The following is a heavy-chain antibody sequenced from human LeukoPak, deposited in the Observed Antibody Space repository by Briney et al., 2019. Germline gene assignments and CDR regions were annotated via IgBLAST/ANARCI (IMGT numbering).Heavy chain of an antibody. D-gene: IGHD6-13*01. CDR3: AKGMEAAGDYYFDY. CDR2: ISGGGDST. Sequence: GGSLRLSCAASGFTFSSYAMSWVRQAPGKGLEWVSGISGGGDSTYYADSVKGRFTISRDNSKNTLYLQMNSLRAEDTAVYYCAKGMEAAGDYYFDYWGQGTLVTVSS. J-gene: IGHJ4*02. CDR1: GFTFSSYA. V-gene: IGHV3-23*01.